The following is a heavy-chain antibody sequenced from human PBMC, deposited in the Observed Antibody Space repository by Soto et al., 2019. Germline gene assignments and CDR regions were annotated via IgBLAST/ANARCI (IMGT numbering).Heavy chain of an antibody. Sequence: EVQLLESGGGLVQPGGSLRLSCAASGFTFSSYAMSWVRQAPGKGLEWVSAISGSGGSTYYADSVKGRFTISRDNSKNTLYLQMISLRAENTAVYYCAKTGGLDIVVVPAANDYWGQGTLVTVSS. J-gene: IGHJ4*02. V-gene: IGHV3-23*01. D-gene: IGHD2-2*01. CDR3: AKTGGLDIVVVPAANDY. CDR2: ISGSGGST. CDR1: GFTFSSYA.